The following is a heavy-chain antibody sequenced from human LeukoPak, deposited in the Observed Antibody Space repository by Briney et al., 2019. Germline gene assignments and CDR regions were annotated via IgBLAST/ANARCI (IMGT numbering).Heavy chain of an antibody. CDR3: ARQVGCSSTSCYGGDWFDP. CDR2: IYPGDSDT. CDR1: GYSFTSYW. D-gene: IGHD2-2*01. Sequence: GESLKISCKGSGYSFTSYWIGWVRQMPGKGLEWMGIIYPGDSDTRYSPSFQGRVTISADKSISTAYLQWSSLKASDTAMYYCARQVGCSSTSCYGGDWFDPWGQGTLVTVSS. J-gene: IGHJ5*02. V-gene: IGHV5-51*01.